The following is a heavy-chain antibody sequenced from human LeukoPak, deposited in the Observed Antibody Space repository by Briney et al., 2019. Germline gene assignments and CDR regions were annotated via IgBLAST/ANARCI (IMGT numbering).Heavy chain of an antibody. CDR1: GFTFSSYW. Sequence: GGSLRLSCAASGFTFSSYWMSWVRQAPGKGLEWVANIKQDGSEKYYVDSVKGRFTISRDNAKNSLYLQMNSLRAEDTAVYYCARDSTHALHGILYYGSGTYFDYWGQGTLVTVSS. J-gene: IGHJ4*02. CDR2: IKQDGSEK. V-gene: IGHV3-7*01. CDR3: ARDSTHALHGILYYGSGTYFDY. D-gene: IGHD3-10*01.